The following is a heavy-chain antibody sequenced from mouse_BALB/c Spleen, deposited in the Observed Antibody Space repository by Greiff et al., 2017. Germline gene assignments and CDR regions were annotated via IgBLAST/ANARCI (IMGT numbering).Heavy chain of an antibody. J-gene: IGHJ3*01. CDR1: GFNIKDTY. V-gene: IGHV14-3*02. Sequence: EVQLVESGAELVKPGASVKLSCTASGFNIKDTYMHWVKQRPEQGLEWIGRIDPANGNTKYDPKFQGKATITADTSSNTAYLQLSSLTSEDTAVYYCARRDYDYDWFAYWGQGTLVTVSA. CDR3: ARRDYDYDWFAY. CDR2: IDPANGNT. D-gene: IGHD2-4*01.